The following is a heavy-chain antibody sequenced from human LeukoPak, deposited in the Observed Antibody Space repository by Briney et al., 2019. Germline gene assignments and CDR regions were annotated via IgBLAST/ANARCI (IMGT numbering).Heavy chain of an antibody. CDR1: GFTFDDYA. D-gene: IGHD5-24*01. J-gene: IGHJ4*02. CDR3: AKDIGGDGYKLPFDY. CDR2: ISWNSGSI. Sequence: GGSLRLSCAASGFTFDDYAMHWVRQAPGKGLEWVSGISWNSGSIGYADSVKGRFTISRDNAKNSLYLQMNSLRAEDTALYYCAKDIGGDGYKLPFDYWGQGTLVTVSS. V-gene: IGHV3-9*01.